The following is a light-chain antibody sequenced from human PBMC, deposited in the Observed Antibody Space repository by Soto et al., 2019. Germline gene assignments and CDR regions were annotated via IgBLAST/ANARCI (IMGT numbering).Light chain of an antibody. CDR3: GSYATSSYV. J-gene: IGLJ1*01. CDR1: TSDVGGYNY. CDR2: EVS. V-gene: IGLV2-14*01. Sequence: QSVLTQPASVSGSPGQSITISCTGTTSDVGGYNYVSWYQQHPGKAPKLMIYEVSNRPSGISNRFSGSKSGNTASLTISGLQAEDEADYYCGSYATSSYVFGTGTKVNVL.